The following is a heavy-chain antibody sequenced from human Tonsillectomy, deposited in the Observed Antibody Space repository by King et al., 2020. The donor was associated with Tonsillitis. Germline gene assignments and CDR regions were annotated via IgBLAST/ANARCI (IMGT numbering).Heavy chain of an antibody. CDR1: GFTFSSYC. CDR3: ARVSSSWPNFQH. CDR2: IKQDGTEK. Sequence: VQLVESGGGLVQPGGSLRLSCAASGFTFSSYCMSWVRQSPGKGLGGVANIKQDGTEKYYVDSVEGRFTISRDNAKNSLYLQMNSLRAEDTAGYYCARVSSSWPNFQHWGQGALVTVSS. J-gene: IGHJ1*01. D-gene: IGHD6-13*01. V-gene: IGHV3-7*01.